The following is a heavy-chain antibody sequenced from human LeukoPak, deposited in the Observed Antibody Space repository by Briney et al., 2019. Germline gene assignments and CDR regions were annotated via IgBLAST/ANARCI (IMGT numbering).Heavy chain of an antibody. CDR3: ASAYYYDSSGTFDY. CDR1: GFTFSSYA. J-gene: IGHJ4*02. CDR2: ISYDGSNK. D-gene: IGHD3-22*01. V-gene: IGHV3-30-3*01. Sequence: PGRSLRLSCAASGFTFSSYAMHWVRQAPGKGLEGVAVISYDGSNKYYADSVKGRFTISRDNSKNTLYLQMNSLRAEGTAVYYCASAYYYDSSGTFDYWGQGTLVTVSS.